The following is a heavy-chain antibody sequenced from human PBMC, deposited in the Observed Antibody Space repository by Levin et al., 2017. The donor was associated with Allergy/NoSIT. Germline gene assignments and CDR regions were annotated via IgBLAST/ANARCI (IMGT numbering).Heavy chain of an antibody. D-gene: IGHD3-9*01. CDR2: ISSSSSYI. CDR1: GFTFSSYS. Sequence: GGSLRLSCAASGFTFSSYSMNWVRQAPGKGLEWVSSISSSSSYIYYADSVKGRFTISRDNAKNSLYLQMDSLRAEDTAVYYCARGYDILTGGDAFDSWGQGTMVTVSS. CDR3: ARGYDILTGGDAFDS. V-gene: IGHV3-21*01. J-gene: IGHJ3*02.